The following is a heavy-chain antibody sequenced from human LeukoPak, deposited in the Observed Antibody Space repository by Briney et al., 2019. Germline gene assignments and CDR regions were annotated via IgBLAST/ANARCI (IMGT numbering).Heavy chain of an antibody. J-gene: IGHJ3*02. CDR2: IYYSGST. Sequence: PSETLSLTCTVSGGSISSYYWSWIRQLPGKGLEWIGYIYYSGSTNYNPSLKSRVTISVDTSKNQFSLKLSSVTAADTAVYYCARAAYDSSGYYYLLGAVDAFDIWGQGTMVTVSS. V-gene: IGHV4-59*01. D-gene: IGHD3-22*01. CDR1: GGSISSYY. CDR3: ARAAYDSSGYYYLLGAVDAFDI.